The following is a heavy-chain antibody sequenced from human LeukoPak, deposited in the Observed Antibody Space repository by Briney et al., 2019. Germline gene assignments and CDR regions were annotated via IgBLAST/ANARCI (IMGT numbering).Heavy chain of an antibody. Sequence: PSPTLSLTCAVAGGSISSGGYSWSWIRQPPGKGLEWIGFIYHSGNIYYNPSLRGRVTISEDRSKNQFSLNLSSVTAADTAVYYCARVFTDAFDIWGQGTMVTVSS. D-gene: IGHD2-21*01. V-gene: IGHV4-30-2*01. J-gene: IGHJ3*02. CDR2: IYHSGNI. CDR3: ARVFTDAFDI. CDR1: GGSISSGGYS.